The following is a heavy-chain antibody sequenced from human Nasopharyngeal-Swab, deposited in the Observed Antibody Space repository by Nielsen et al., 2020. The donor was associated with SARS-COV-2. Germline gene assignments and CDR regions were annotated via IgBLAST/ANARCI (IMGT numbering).Heavy chain of an antibody. CDR2: IWYDGSNK. CDR3: VRDRLGYCSGGSCTNWYFDL. J-gene: IGHJ2*01. CDR1: GFTFRNFG. V-gene: IGHV3-33*01. Sequence: GESLKISCAASGFTFRNFGMHWVRQAPGKGLEWVADIWYDGSNKYYADSVKGRFTVSRDQSKNTLYLQMNSLKAEDTAVYFCVRDRLGYCSGGSCTNWYFDLWGRGTLLTVSS. D-gene: IGHD2-15*01.